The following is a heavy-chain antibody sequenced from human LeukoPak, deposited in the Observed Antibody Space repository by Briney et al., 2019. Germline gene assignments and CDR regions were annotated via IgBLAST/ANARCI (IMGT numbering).Heavy chain of an antibody. V-gene: IGHV4-38-2*02. J-gene: IGHJ4*02. CDR2: IYHSGST. D-gene: IGHD3-10*01. Sequence: PSETLSLTCTVSAYSISSGFYWGWIRQPPGKGLEWIGSIYHSGSTYYNPSLKSRVTISIDTSKTQFSLNLRSVTAADTAVYYCARDLVRGEIDSWGQGTLVTVSS. CDR1: AYSISSGFY. CDR3: ARDLVRGEIDS.